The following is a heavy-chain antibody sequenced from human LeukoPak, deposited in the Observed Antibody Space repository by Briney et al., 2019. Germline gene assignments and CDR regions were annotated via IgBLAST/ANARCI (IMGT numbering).Heavy chain of an antibody. CDR2: ISSNGGSI. V-gene: IGHV3-64D*06. CDR3: VKDSHDSVGHYYQALDH. D-gene: IGHD3-22*01. Sequence: GGSLRLSCSASGFTFSSYAVRWVRQARGKGLQYVSGISSNGGSILCAVSVGGRFPISRDASKTTLSLQMSSLRPEDTALYYCVKDSHDSVGHYYQALDHWGERSLVSVSS. J-gene: IGHJ4*02. CDR1: GFTFSSYA.